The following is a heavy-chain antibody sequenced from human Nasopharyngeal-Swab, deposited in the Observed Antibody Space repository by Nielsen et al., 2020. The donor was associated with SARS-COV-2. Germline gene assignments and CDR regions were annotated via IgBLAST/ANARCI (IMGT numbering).Heavy chain of an antibody. CDR2: ISGSGGST. Sequence: GGSLRLSCAASGFTFSSYAMSWVRQALGKGLEWVSAISGSGGSTYYADSVKGRFTISRDNSKNTLYLQMNSLRAEDTAVYYCAKGVVGIAAAGDWFDPWGQGTLVTVSS. CDR3: AKGVVGIAAAGDWFDP. D-gene: IGHD6-13*01. CDR1: GFTFSSYA. J-gene: IGHJ5*02. V-gene: IGHV3-23*01.